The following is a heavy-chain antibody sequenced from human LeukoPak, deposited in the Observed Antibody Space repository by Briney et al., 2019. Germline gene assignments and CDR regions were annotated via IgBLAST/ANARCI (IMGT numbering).Heavy chain of an antibody. CDR3: ARAITIFGVVITYYFDY. V-gene: IGHV1-46*01. J-gene: IGHJ4*02. CDR2: INPSGGST. CDR1: GYTFTSCY. D-gene: IGHD3-3*01. Sequence: GASVKVSCKASGYTFTSCYMHWVRQAPGQGLDWMVIINPSGGSTTYAQKFQGRVTMTRDTSTSTVYMELSSLRSEDTAVYYCARAITIFGVVITYYFDYWGQGTLVTVSS.